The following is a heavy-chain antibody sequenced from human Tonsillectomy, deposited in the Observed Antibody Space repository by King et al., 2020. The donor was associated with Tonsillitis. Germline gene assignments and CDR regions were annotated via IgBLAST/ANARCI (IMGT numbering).Heavy chain of an antibody. CDR1: GGTFRSYA. V-gene: IGHV1-69*14. CDR3: ARDFESSGGNAFDI. D-gene: IGHD2-15*01. J-gene: IGHJ3*02. Sequence: QLVQSGAEVKKPRSSVKVSCKASGGTFRSYAISWVRQSPGQGLEWMGGIIPIFGTANYAQKFQGRVTITADKSTGTAYMELGILRSEDTAVYYCARDFESSGGNAFDIWGQGTMVTVSS. CDR2: IIPIFGTA.